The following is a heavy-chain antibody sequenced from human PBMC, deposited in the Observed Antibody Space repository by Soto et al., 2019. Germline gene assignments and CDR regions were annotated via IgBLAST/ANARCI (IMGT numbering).Heavy chain of an antibody. V-gene: IGHV2-5*02. J-gene: IGHJ5*02. D-gene: IGHD2-2*01. Sequence: QITWKGSGPTLVKPTQTLTQTCTFTGFSLSMRGVGVGWIRQPPGKALEWLALIYWDDDKRYSPSLKSRLTITKDTSKNQVVLTMTNMDPVDTATYYCARGLRYCSSTNCPNCFDPWGQGTLVTVSS. CDR2: IYWDDDK. CDR3: ARGLRYCSSTNCPNCFDP. CDR1: GFSLSMRGVG.